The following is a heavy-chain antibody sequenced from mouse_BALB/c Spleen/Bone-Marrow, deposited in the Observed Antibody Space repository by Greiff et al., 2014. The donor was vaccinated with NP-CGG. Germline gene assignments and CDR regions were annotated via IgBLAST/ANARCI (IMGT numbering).Heavy chain of an antibody. D-gene: IGHD2-4*01. J-gene: IGHJ4*01. CDR2: IWGDGST. CDR1: GFSLTGYG. Sequence: QVQLQQSGPGLVAPSQSLSITCTVSGFSLTGYGVSWVRQSPGKGLEWLGMIWGDGSTDYNSALKSRLSISKDNSKSQVFLKMNSPQTDDTARYYCARDSFLITRALDYWGQGTSVTVSS. V-gene: IGHV2-6-7*01. CDR3: ARDSFLITRALDY.